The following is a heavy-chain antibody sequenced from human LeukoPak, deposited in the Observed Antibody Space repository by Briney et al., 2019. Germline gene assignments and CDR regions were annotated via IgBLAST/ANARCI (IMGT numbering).Heavy chain of an antibody. CDR3: ARDRGTYRPIDY. Sequence: SGGSLRLSCAASGFSFSSFAMHWVRQAPGKGLEWVAVISYDGSNKYYADSVKGRFTISRDNSKNTLYLQMNSLRAEDTAVYYRARDRGTYRPIDYWGQGTLVTVPS. CDR2: ISYDGSNK. CDR1: GFSFSSFA. D-gene: IGHD1-26*01. J-gene: IGHJ4*02. V-gene: IGHV3-30-3*01.